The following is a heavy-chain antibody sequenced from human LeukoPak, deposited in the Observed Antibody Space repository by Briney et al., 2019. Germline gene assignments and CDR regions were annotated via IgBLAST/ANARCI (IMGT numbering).Heavy chain of an antibody. CDR2: VHLSGAT. CDR1: GGSIMTTNW. Sequence: SETLSLTCAVSGGSIMTTNWWSWVRQPPGKGLEWIGEVHLSGATNYNPSLESRVSMSIDTSKNQMSLRLTSVTAADTAIYFCTRESGAFSPFGFWGQGTLVTVSS. V-gene: IGHV4-4*02. CDR3: TRESGAFSPFGF. J-gene: IGHJ4*02. D-gene: IGHD1-26*01.